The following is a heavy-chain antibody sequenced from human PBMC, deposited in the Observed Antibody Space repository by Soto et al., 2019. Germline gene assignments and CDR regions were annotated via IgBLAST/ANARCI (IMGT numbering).Heavy chain of an antibody. D-gene: IGHD6-19*01. J-gene: IGHJ4*02. CDR2: IYHSGST. CDR3: ASAGGLGAVAAYY. Sequence: QLQLQESGSGLVKPSQTLSLTCAVSGGSISSGGYSWSWIRQPPGKGLEWIGYIYHSGSTYYNPSLKSRVTLSVDRAKNQFALKLSSVTAADTAVSDGASAGGLGAVAAYYWGQGTLVTVSS. CDR1: GGSISSGGYS. V-gene: IGHV4-30-2*01.